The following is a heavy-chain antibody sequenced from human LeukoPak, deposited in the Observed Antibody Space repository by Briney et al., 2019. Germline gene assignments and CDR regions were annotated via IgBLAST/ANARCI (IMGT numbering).Heavy chain of an antibody. CDR2: ISGSGGST. D-gene: IGHD3-3*01. J-gene: IGHJ6*02. Sequence: GGSLRLSCAASGFTFSSYAMSWVRQAPGKGLEWVSAISGSGGSTYYADSVKGRFTISRDNSKNTLYLQMSSLRAENTAVYYCAKDLLSSYYDFWSGYYPTLYYYYGMDVWGQGTTVTVSS. CDR3: AKDLLSSYYDFWSGYYPTLYYYYGMDV. CDR1: GFTFSSYA. V-gene: IGHV3-23*01.